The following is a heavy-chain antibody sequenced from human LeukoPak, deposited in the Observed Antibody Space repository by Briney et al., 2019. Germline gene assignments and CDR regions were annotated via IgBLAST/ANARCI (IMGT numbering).Heavy chain of an antibody. CDR1: GFTFSDYY. Sequence: GGSLRLSCAASGFTFSDYYMSWIRQAPGKGLEWVSYISSSSSHTTYADSVKGRFTISRDNAKNSLSLQVNSLRADDTAVYYCARDGSIAAAGTPDYWGQGTLVTVSS. CDR2: ISSSSSHT. CDR3: ARDGSIAAAGTPDY. J-gene: IGHJ4*02. V-gene: IGHV3-11*06. D-gene: IGHD6-13*01.